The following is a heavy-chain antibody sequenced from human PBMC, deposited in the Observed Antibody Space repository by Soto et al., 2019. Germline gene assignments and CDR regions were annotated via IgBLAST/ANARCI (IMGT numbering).Heavy chain of an antibody. CDR1: GFTFTSFA. CDR2: IDYSGGAT. Sequence: GGSLRLSCAASGFTFTSFAMAWVRQAPGKGLEWVSTIDYSGGATYYADSVKGRFTISGDNSKNTLYLEMNSLRAEDTAVYYCAKEPEMPGRGLDYWGQGTLVTVSS. V-gene: IGHV3-23*05. CDR3: AKEPEMPGRGLDY. J-gene: IGHJ4*02. D-gene: IGHD2-2*01.